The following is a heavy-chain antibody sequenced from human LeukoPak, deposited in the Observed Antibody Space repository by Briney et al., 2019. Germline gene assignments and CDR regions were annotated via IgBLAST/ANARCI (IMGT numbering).Heavy chain of an antibody. D-gene: IGHD2-2*01. J-gene: IGHJ6*02. CDR3: AKGGDCSSTSCYFRFYYYGVDV. Sequence: PGRSLRLSCAASGFTFSSYGMHWVRQAPGKGLEWVAVISYDGSNKYYADSVKGRFTISRDNSKNTLYLQMNSLRAEDTAVYYCAKGGDCSSTSCYFRFYYYGVDVWGQGTTVTVSS. CDR1: GFTFSSYG. V-gene: IGHV3-30*18. CDR2: ISYDGSNK.